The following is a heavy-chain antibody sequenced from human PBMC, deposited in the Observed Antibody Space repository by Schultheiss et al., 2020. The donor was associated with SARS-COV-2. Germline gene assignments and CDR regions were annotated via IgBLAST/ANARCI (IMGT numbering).Heavy chain of an antibody. V-gene: IGHV3-73*01. CDR3: ARPLTGGQFKSHTWFDP. J-gene: IGHJ5*02. D-gene: IGHD1-26*01. Sequence: GGSLRLSCVTSGFSFSGSGIYWVRQASGKGLEWVGRIRSKARNYATTYAASVKGRFTISRDNARNTVYLQMHSLRAEDTAIYYCARPLTGGQFKSHTWFDPWGQGTLVTVSS. CDR1: GFSFSGSG. CDR2: IRSKARNYAT.